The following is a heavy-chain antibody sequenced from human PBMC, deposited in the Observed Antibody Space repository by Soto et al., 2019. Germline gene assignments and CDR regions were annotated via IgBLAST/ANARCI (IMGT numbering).Heavy chain of an antibody. CDR2: IYYSGST. CDR3: ARETSQHITIFGSRPLYYYGMDV. J-gene: IGHJ6*02. D-gene: IGHD3-3*01. V-gene: IGHV4-31*03. Sequence: ASETLSLTCTVSGGSISSGGYYWSWIRQHPGKGLEWIGYIYYSGSTYYNPSLKSRVTISVDTSKNQFSLKLSSVTAADTAVYYCARETSQHITIFGSRPLYYYGMDVWGQGTTVTVSS. CDR1: GGSISSGGYY.